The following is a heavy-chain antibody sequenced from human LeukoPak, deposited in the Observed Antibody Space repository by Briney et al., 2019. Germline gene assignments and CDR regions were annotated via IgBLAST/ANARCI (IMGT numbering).Heavy chain of an antibody. CDR3: ARVVGVLWLDYMDV. Sequence: PSETLSLTCTVSGDSISSGDYYWSWIRQPAGKGLEWIGRIYTSGSTNYNPSLKSRVTMSVDTSKNQFSLKLSSVTAADTAVYCCARVVGVLWLDYMDVWGKGTTVTISS. J-gene: IGHJ6*03. CDR2: IYTSGST. D-gene: IGHD3-10*01. CDR1: GDSISSGDYY. V-gene: IGHV4-61*02.